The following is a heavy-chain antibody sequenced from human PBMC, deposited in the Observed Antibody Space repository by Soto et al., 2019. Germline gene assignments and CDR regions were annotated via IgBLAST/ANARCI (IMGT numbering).Heavy chain of an antibody. D-gene: IGHD4-17*01. Sequence: QVQLVQSGAAVKKPGASVKVSCKASGYTFTSSGISWVRQAPGQEPDWRGWISAYNGNTNYAQKLQGRVTMTTDTATSTAYMELRSLRAEHTAVYYCARYLYGAKLRVNAFDIWGQGTMVTVSS. CDR1: GYTFTSSG. J-gene: IGHJ3*02. CDR2: ISAYNGNT. V-gene: IGHV1-18*01. CDR3: ARYLYGAKLRVNAFDI.